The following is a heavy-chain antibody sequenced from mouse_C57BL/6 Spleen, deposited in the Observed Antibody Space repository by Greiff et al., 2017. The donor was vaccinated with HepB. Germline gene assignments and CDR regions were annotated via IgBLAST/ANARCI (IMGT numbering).Heavy chain of an antibody. Sequence: EVKLQESGGGLVKPGGSLKLSCAASGFTFSDYGMPWVRQAPEKGLEWVAYISSGSSTIYYADTVKGRFTISRDNAKNTLFLQMTSLRSEDTAMYYCARPLYPHYAMDYWGQGTSVTVSS. CDR2: ISSGSSTI. CDR3: ARPLYPHYAMDY. D-gene: IGHD2-3*01. CDR1: GFTFSDYG. J-gene: IGHJ4*01. V-gene: IGHV5-17*01.